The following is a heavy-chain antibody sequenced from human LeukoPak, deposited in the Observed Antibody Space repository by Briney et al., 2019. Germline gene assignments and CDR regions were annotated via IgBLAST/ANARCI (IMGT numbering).Heavy chain of an antibody. CDR1: GFTFSSYA. V-gene: IGHV3-30-3*01. J-gene: IGHJ4*02. CDR2: ISYDGSNK. CDR3: AKDLGGSTDY. D-gene: IGHD5-12*01. Sequence: PGRSLRLSCAASGFTFSSYAMHWVRQAPGKGLEWVAVISYDGSNKYYADSVKGRFTISRDNSQNTLYLQMNSLRAEDTALYYCAKDLGGSTDYWGQGTLVTVSS.